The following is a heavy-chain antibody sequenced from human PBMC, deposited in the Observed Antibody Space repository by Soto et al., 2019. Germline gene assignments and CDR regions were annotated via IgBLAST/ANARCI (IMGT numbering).Heavy chain of an antibody. CDR3: ARVLPELNWFDP. CDR2: ISSSSSYT. V-gene: IGHV3-11*06. D-gene: IGHD1-1*01. Sequence: PGGSLRLSCAASGFTFSDYYMIWIRQAPGKGLEWVSYISSSSSYTNYADSVKGRFTISRDNAKNSLYLQMNSLRAEDTAVYYCARVLPELNWFDPWGQGTLVTVSS. CDR1: GFTFSDYY. J-gene: IGHJ5*02.